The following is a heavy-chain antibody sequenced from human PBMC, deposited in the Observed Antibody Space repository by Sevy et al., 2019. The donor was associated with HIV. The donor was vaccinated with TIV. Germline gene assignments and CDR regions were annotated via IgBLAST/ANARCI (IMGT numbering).Heavy chain of an antibody. CDR3: ARERKMYDSSGYNYHFDY. D-gene: IGHD3-22*01. CDR1: GFTFSSYS. Sequence: GRSLRLSCAASGFTFSSYSMNWVRQAPGKGLEWVSYISRSSSTIYYADSVKGRFTISRDNAKNSLYLQMNSLRDEDTAVYYCARERKMYDSSGYNYHFDYWGQGTLVTVSS. J-gene: IGHJ4*02. V-gene: IGHV3-48*02. CDR2: ISRSSSTI.